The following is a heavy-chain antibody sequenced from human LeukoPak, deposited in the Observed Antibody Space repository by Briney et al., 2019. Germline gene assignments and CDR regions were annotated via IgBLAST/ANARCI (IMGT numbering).Heavy chain of an antibody. CDR1: CGAIASYY. J-gene: IGHJ5*02. CDR2: ISYSGST. D-gene: IGHD5-12*01. V-gene: IGHV4-59*01. Sequence: SETLSLTCSVSCGAIASYYWSWIRQPPGKGLEWIGHISYSGSTNYNPSFKSRVTISVDTSKNQFSLELSSVTAADTAVYYCARGGSGYALNWFDPWGQGTLVTVSS. CDR3: ARGGSGYALNWFDP.